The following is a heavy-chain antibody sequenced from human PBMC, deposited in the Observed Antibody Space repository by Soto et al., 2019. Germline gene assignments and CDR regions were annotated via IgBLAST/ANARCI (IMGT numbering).Heavy chain of an antibody. J-gene: IGHJ3*02. D-gene: IGHD3-3*01. V-gene: IGHV3-49*03. Sequence: EVQLVESGGGLVQPGRSLRLSCTASGFTFSDYAMSWFRQAPGKGLEWVGFIRSNADGRTTEYAASVKGRFTISRSDSKRNAYLQINSLKTEHTAVYYCARGCGYYTPTAFDIWGQGTMVTVSS. CDR2: IRSNADGRTT. CDR1: GFTFSDYA. CDR3: ARGCGYYTPTAFDI.